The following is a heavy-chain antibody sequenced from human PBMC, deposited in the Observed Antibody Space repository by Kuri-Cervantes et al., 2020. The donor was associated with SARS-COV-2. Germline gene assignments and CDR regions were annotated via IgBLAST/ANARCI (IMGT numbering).Heavy chain of an antibody. V-gene: IGHV4-34*01. J-gene: IGHJ6*03. CDR2: INQSGST. CDR1: GGSFSGYY. CDR3: ARTTSIAARDWFSYYYYMDV. D-gene: IGHD6-6*01. Sequence: SETLSLTCAVYGGSFSGYYWSRIRQPPGKGLEWIGEINQSGSTNYNPSLKSRVTISVDTSKNQFSLKLSSVTAADTAVYYCARTTSIAARDWFSYYYYMDVWGKGTTVTVSS.